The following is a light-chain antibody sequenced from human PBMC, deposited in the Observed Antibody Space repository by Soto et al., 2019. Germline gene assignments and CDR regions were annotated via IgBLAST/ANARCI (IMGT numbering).Light chain of an antibody. CDR2: DVS. CDR1: SSDVGAYNY. Sequence: QSALTQPASVSGSPGQSITISCTGTSSDVGAYNYVSWFQQHPGKAPRLIIYDVSNRPSGVSNRFSGSKSGNTASLTISGLQAEDEDDYYCSSYTTSTTGVFGGGTKLTVL. J-gene: IGLJ3*02. V-gene: IGLV2-14*01. CDR3: SSYTTSTTGV.